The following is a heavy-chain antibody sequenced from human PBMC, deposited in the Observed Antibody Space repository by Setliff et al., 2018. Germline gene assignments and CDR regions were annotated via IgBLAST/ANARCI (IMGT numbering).Heavy chain of an antibody. CDR1: GYTFTTYA. Sequence: VKVYCKASGYTFTTYAIGWMRQAPGQGPEWMGWINTNTGNPSYAQGFTGRFVFSLDTSVSTAYLQISSLKGEDTGVYYCARASRYGTIRYRGDYYMDVWGKGTTVTVSS. J-gene: IGHJ6*03. CDR3: ARASRYGTIRYRGDYYMDV. V-gene: IGHV7-4-1*02. D-gene: IGHD5-12*01. CDR2: INTNTGNP.